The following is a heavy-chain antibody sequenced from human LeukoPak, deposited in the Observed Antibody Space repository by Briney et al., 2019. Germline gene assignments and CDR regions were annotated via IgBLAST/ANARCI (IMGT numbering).Heavy chain of an antibody. CDR3: VRDVDQRLDY. V-gene: IGHV1-18*01. J-gene: IGHJ4*02. CDR1: GYNLVAYG. Sequence: ASVKVSCKASGYNLVAYGLSWVRQAPGQGLEWMGWIDTNIGETNYTQRFLGRVTMTTDTSTNTAYMELRSLRSDDTAVFYCVRDVDQRLDYWGQGTLVTVSS. CDR2: IDTNIGET.